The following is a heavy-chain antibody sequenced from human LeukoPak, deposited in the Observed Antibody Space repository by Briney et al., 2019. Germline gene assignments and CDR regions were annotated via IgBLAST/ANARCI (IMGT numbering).Heavy chain of an antibody. CDR2: ISWNSGSI. CDR1: GFTIDDYA. J-gene: IGHJ5*02. CDR3: AKGRNYGSGNNWFDP. V-gene: IGHV3-9*01. Sequence: GRSLRLSCAASGFTIDDYAMHWVRQSPGKGLEWVSGISWNSGSIGYADSVKGRFTISRDNAKNSLYLQMNSLRAEDAALYYCAKGRNYGSGNNWFDPWGQGTLVTVSS. D-gene: IGHD3-10*01.